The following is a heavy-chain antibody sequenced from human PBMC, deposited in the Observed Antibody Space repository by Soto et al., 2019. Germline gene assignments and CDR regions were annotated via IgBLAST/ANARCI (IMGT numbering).Heavy chain of an antibody. V-gene: IGHV1-3*01. CDR2: INAGNGNT. J-gene: IGHJ4*02. CDR1: GYTFTSYA. CDR3: ANSGSYGTWDFDY. Sequence: GASVKVSCKASGYTFTSYAMHWVRQAPGQRLEWMGWINAGNGNTKYSQKFQGRVTITRDTSASTAYMELSSLRSEDTAVYYYANSGSYGTWDFDYWGQGTLVTVSS. D-gene: IGHD1-26*01.